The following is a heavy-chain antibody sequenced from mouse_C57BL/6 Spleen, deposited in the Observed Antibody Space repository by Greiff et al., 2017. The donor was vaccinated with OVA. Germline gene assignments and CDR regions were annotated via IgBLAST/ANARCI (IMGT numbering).Heavy chain of an antibody. D-gene: IGHD4-1*01. CDR2: ISSGSSTI. CDR1: GFTFSDYG. CDR3: ARLGLGYYYAMDY. J-gene: IGHJ4*01. V-gene: IGHV5-17*01. Sequence: EVKVVESGGGLVKPGGSLKLSCAASGFTFSDYGMHWVRQAPEKGLEWVAYISSGSSTIYYADTVKGRFTISRDNAKNTLFLQMTSLRSEDTAMYYCARLGLGYYYAMDYWGQGTSVTVSS.